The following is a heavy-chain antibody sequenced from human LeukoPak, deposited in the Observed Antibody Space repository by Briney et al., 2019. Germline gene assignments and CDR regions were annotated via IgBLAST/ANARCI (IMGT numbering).Heavy chain of an antibody. Sequence: CXASGFTFSSYAMSWVRQAPGKGLEWVSAISGSGGSTYYTDSVKGRFTISRDNSKSTLYLQMNSLRAEDTAVYYCAKEQNSKGYFDYCGQGTLVTVSS. CDR3: AKEQNSKGYFDY. D-gene: IGHD4-23*01. V-gene: IGHV3-23*01. CDR2: ISGSGGST. CDR1: GFTFSSYA. J-gene: IGHJ4*02.